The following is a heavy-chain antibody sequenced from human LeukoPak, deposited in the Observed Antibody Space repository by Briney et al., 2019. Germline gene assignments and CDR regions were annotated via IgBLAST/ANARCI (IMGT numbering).Heavy chain of an antibody. CDR2: IYYSGST. V-gene: IGHV4-39*07. Sequence: PSETLSLTCTVSGGSISSSSYYWGWIRQPPGKGLEWIGSIYYSGSTYYNPSLKSRVTISVDTSKHQFSLKLSSVTAADTAVYYCARDQITIFGVVIMRYFDYWGQGTLVTVSS. D-gene: IGHD3-3*01. CDR3: ARDQITIFGVVIMRYFDY. CDR1: GGSISSSSYY. J-gene: IGHJ4*02.